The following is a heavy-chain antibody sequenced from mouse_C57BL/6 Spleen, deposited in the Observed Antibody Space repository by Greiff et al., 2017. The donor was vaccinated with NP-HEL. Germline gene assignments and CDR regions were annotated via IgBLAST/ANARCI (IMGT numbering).Heavy chain of an antibody. CDR3: ARDPHRYDYGFAY. CDR1: GYSITSGYY. J-gene: IGHJ3*01. V-gene: IGHV3-6*01. D-gene: IGHD2-4*01. Sequence: DVQLQESGPGLVKPSQSLSLTCSVTGYSITSGYYWNWIRQFPGNKLEWMGYISYDGSNNYNPSLKNRISITRDTSKNQFFLKLNSVTTEDTATYYCARDPHRYDYGFAYWGQGTLVTVSA. CDR2: ISYDGSN.